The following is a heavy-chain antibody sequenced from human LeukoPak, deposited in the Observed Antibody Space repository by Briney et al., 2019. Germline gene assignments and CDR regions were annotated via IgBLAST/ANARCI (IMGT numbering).Heavy chain of an antibody. CDR2: IYYSGST. V-gene: IGHV4-30-4*01. CDR3: ARGRVGKVAAAGGSNYWYFDL. CDR1: GGSISSGDYY. J-gene: IGHJ2*01. D-gene: IGHD6-13*01. Sequence: KPSETLSLTCTVSGGSISSGDYYWSWIRQPPGKGLEWIGYIYYSGSTYYNPSLKSRVTISVDTSKNQFSLKLSSVTAADTAVYYCARGRVGKVAAAGGSNYWYFDLWGRGTLVTVSS.